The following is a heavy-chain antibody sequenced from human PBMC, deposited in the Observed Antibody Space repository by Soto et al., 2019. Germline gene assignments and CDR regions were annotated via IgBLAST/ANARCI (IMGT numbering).Heavy chain of an antibody. Sequence: AAVKVSCKASGYTFTSYAMHWVRQAPGQRLEWMGWINAGNGNTKYSQKFQGRVTITRDTSASTAYMELSSLRSEDTAVYYCARDKASEDAFDIWGRGTMVTVSS. J-gene: IGHJ3*02. CDR1: GYTFTSYA. CDR2: INAGNGNT. V-gene: IGHV1-3*01. CDR3: ARDKASEDAFDI.